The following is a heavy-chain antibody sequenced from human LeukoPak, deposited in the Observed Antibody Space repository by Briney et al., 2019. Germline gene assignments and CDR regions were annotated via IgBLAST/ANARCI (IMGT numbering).Heavy chain of an antibody. CDR2: IYYSGTT. V-gene: IGHV4-59*11. J-gene: IGHJ4*02. Sequence: SETLSLTCTVSGGSISSHYWSWIRQPPGEGLEWIGYIYYSGTTNYNPSLKSRVTISVDTSKNQFSLKLSSVTAADTAVYYCARAISSGWYPPLFDYWGQGTLVTVSS. CDR1: GGSISSHY. D-gene: IGHD6-19*01. CDR3: ARAISSGWYPPLFDY.